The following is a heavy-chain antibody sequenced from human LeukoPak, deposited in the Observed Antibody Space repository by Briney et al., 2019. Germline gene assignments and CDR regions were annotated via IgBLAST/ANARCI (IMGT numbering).Heavy chain of an antibody. CDR3: ARTYDSPGYYSPDYYYMDV. CDR2: INHSGST. CDR1: GGSFSGYY. Sequence: SETLSLTCAVYGGSFSGYYWSWIRQPPGKGLEWIGEINHSGSTNYNPSLKSRVTMSVDTSNNEFSLKLNSVTAADTAVYYCARTYDSPGYYSPDYYYMDVWGKGTTVTISS. J-gene: IGHJ6*03. V-gene: IGHV4-34*01. D-gene: IGHD3-22*01.